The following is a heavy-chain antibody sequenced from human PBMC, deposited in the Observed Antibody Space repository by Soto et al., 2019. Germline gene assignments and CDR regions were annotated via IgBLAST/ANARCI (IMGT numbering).Heavy chain of an antibody. Sequence: SETLSLTCTVSGGSITSRTYYWAWIRQPPGKGLEWIGSISYSGSTFYSPSLKSRVTISVDMSKNQFSLKVSSVTAADTDVYYCARGLDGDYERAFDIWGQGTMVTVSS. CDR2: ISYSGST. D-gene: IGHD4-17*01. CDR3: ARGLDGDYERAFDI. J-gene: IGHJ3*02. CDR1: GGSITSRTYY. V-gene: IGHV4-39*01.